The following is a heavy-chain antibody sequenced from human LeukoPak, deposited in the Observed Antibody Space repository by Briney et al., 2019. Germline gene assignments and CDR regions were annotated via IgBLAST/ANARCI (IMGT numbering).Heavy chain of an antibody. CDR1: GYTFTSYD. CDR3: ARGGNYYDSSGSGLFDP. CDR2: MNPNSGNT. Sequence: EASVKVSFKASGYTFTSYDINWVRQATGQGLEWMGWMNPNSGNTGYAQKFQGRVTMTRNTSISTAYMELSSLRSEDTAVYYCARGGNYYDSSGSGLFDPWGQGTLVTVSS. V-gene: IGHV1-8*01. D-gene: IGHD3-22*01. J-gene: IGHJ5*02.